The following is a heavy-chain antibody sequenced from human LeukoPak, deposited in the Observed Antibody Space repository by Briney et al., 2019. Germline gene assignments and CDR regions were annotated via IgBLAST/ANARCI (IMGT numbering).Heavy chain of an antibody. J-gene: IGHJ6*02. V-gene: IGHV3-13*01. CDR3: ARALSWRVAVAGKGMGV. Sequence: QSGGSLRLSCVASGFTFSNYDMHWVCQVTGKGLEWVSAIGTAGDTYYPGSVKGRFTISRENAKTSLYLQMNSLRAEDTAVYYCARALSWRVAVAGKGMGVWGQGTTVTVSS. CDR1: GFTFSNYD. CDR2: IGTAGDT. D-gene: IGHD6-19*01.